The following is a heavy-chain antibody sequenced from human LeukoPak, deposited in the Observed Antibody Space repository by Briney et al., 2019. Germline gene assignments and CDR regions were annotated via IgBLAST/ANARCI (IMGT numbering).Heavy chain of an antibody. Sequence: PGRSLRLSCVASGFTFGSYGMHWVRQAPGKGLEWVAFISSDGSNKYEDSVKGRFTISRDNSKDTLYLQMNSLRAEDTAVYYCDPHDSSSQFWGQGTLVTVSS. CDR3: DPHDSSSQF. V-gene: IGHV3-30*03. J-gene: IGHJ4*02. CDR1: GFTFGSYG. CDR2: ISSDGSNK. D-gene: IGHD6-6*01.